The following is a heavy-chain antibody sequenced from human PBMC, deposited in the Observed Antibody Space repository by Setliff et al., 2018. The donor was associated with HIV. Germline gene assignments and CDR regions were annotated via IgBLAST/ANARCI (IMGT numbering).Heavy chain of an antibody. CDR1: GFTFSSFG. CDR3: ARDATTVYQSYYMDV. V-gene: IGHV3-33*01. Sequence: GGSLRLSCAASGFTFSSFGMHWVRQAPGKGLGWVAVIWYDGINKNYGDSVKGRFTVSRDNSKNTVYLQMNSLRLEDTALYYCARDATTVYQSYYMDVWGKGTTVTVSS. J-gene: IGHJ6*03. D-gene: IGHD2-2*01. CDR2: IWYDGINK.